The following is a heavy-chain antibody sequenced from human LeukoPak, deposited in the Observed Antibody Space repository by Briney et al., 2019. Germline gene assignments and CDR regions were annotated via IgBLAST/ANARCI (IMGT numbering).Heavy chain of an antibody. CDR3: ARETGYSSGWYDY. D-gene: IGHD6-19*01. CDR1: GGSISIYY. CDR2: IYYSGST. J-gene: IGHJ4*02. Sequence: SDTLSLPCTVSGGSISIYYWSCIRDPPGRGLEWSGYIYYSGSTNYNPSLKSRVTISVDTSKNQFPLKLTFVTAAETAVYYCARETGYSSGWYDYWGQGTLVTVSS. V-gene: IGHV4-59*01.